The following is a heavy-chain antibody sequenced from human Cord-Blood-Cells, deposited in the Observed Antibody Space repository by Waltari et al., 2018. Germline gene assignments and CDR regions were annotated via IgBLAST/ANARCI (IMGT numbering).Heavy chain of an antibody. CDR3: ARVVPAGTPLIDY. CDR2: IYYSGST. J-gene: IGHJ4*02. D-gene: IGHD6-19*01. V-gene: IGHV4-59*01. CDR1: GGSISSYY. Sequence: QVQLQESGPGLVKPSETLSLTCTVSGGSISSYYWSWIRQPPGKGLEWIGYIYYSGSTNSNPALKSRVTISVDTSKNQFSLKLSSVTAADTAVYYCARVVPAGTPLIDYWGQGTLVTVSS.